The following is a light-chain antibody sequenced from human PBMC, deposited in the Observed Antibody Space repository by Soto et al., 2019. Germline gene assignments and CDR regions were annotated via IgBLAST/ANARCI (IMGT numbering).Light chain of an antibody. CDR2: DTS. CDR3: QQRSSWPLT. CDR1: QSIAIY. J-gene: IGKJ4*01. V-gene: IGKV3-11*01. Sequence: SVLTQSPATLSLSPGERATLSCRASQSIAIYLAWYQQKPGQAPRLLIYDTSNRATGIPARFSGSGSGTDFTLTISSLEPEDFAVYYCQQRSSWPLTFGGGTKV.